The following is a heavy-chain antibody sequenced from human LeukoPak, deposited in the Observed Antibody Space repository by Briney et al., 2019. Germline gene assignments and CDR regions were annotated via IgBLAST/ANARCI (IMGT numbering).Heavy chain of an antibody. D-gene: IGHD3-22*01. V-gene: IGHV1-2*02. Sequence: GASVKVSCKASGYTFTGYYMHWVRQAPGQGLEWMGWINPNSGGTNYAQQSQGRVTMTRDTSISTAYMELSRLRSDDTAVYYCARGGPQNDNYYYYYMDVWGKGTTVTVFS. CDR1: GYTFTGYY. CDR2: INPNSGGT. J-gene: IGHJ6*03. CDR3: ARGGPQNDNYYYYYMDV.